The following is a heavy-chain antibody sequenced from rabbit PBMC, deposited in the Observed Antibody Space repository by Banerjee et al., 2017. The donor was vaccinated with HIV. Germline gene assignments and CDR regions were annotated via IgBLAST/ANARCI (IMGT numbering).Heavy chain of an antibody. D-gene: IGHD6-1*01. V-gene: IGHV1S40*01. CDR1: GIDFSNYYY. CDR3: ARGEYSYGYGGYGL. CDR2: IYTGSSGST. J-gene: IGHJ6*01. Sequence: QSLEESGGDLVKPGASLTLTCKASGIDFSNYYYMCWVRQAPGKGLEWIACIYTGSSGSTYYASWAKGRFTISKTSSTTVTLQMTSLTAADTATYFCARGEYSYGYGGYGLWGPGTLVTVS.